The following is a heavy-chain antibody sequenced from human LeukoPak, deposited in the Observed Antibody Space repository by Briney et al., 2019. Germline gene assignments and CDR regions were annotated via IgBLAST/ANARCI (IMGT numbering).Heavy chain of an antibody. CDR1: GYTFTSYD. D-gene: IGHD5-12*01. J-gene: IGHJ4*02. V-gene: IGHV1-8*01. CDR3: YRGARYSGYDRFDY. CDR2: MNPNSGNT. Sequence: GASVKVSCKASGYTFTSYDINWVRQATGQGLEWMGWMNPNSGNTGYAQKFQGRVTMTRNTSISTAYMELSSLRSEDTAVYYCYRGARYSGYDRFDYWGQGTLVTVSS.